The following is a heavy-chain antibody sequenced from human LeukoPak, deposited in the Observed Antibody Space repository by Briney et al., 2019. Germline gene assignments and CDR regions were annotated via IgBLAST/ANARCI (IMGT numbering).Heavy chain of an antibody. J-gene: IGHJ4*02. Sequence: PGGSLRLSCTVSGFTFDDYAMHWVRQIPEKGLEWVSGISANSEDIHYADSVRGRFTISRDNAKNSLYLQMNSLRPEDTAFYFCVRDSRSSQLRRFDWLLDYWGQGALVTISS. D-gene: IGHD3-9*01. CDR2: ISANSEDI. V-gene: IGHV3-9*01. CDR3: VRDSRSSQLRRFDWLLDY. CDR1: GFTFDDYA.